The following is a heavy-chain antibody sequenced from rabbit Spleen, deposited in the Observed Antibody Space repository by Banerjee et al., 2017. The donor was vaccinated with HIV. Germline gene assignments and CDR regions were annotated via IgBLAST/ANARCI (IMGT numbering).Heavy chain of an antibody. V-gene: IGHV1S40*01. D-gene: IGHD8-1*01. CDR1: GFSFNSGYD. Sequence: QSLEESGGGLVKPGASPTLNCKASGFSFNSGYDMSWVRKAPGEGLEWVACAYAGSSGSTYSATWATGRFTISKTSSTTVTLQMTSLTAADTATYFCARDVGTSFSTYGMDLWGPGTLVTVS. CDR3: ARDVGTSFSTYGMDL. CDR2: AYAGSSGST. J-gene: IGHJ6*01.